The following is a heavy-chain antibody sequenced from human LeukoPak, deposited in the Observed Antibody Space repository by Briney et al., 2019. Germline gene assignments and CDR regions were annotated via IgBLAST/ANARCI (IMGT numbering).Heavy chain of an antibody. CDR2: IIPILGTS. J-gene: IGHJ3*02. D-gene: IGHD6-13*01. Sequence: SVKVSCKASGGIFSNYAITWVRQAPGQGLEWMGEIIPILGTSKYAQKFQGRVTMTRDTSTSTVYMELSSLRSEDTAVYYCARSSRGSSSRNDAFDIWGQGTMVTVSS. CDR3: ARSSRGSSSRNDAFDI. CDR1: GGIFSNYA. V-gene: IGHV1-69*10.